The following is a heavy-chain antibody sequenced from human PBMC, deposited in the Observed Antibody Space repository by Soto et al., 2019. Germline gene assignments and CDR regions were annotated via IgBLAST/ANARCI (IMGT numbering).Heavy chain of an antibody. CDR1: GFTFSSYG. V-gene: IGHV3-30*18. D-gene: IGHD6-6*01. CDR2: ISYDGSNK. J-gene: IGHJ6*02. Sequence: GGSLRLSCAASGFTFSSYGMHWVRQAPGKGLEWVAVISYDGSNKYYADSVKGRFTISRDNSKNTLYLQMNSLRAEDTAVYYCAKVRGSYSSSPYYYGMDVWGQGTTVTVSS. CDR3: AKVRGSYSSSPYYYGMDV.